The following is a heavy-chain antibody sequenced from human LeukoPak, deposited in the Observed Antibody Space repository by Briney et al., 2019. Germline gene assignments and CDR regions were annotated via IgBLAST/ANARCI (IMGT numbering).Heavy chain of an antibody. V-gene: IGHV1-18*01. CDR3: ARVDLLTGYYFFDY. CDR1: GYTFSSYG. D-gene: IGHD3-9*01. CDR2: IRGDNGDT. J-gene: IGHJ4*02. Sequence: ASVKDSCKTSGYTFSSYGITWVRQAPGQGLEWVGWIRGDNGDTNYAQKLQGRVTMTTDTSTSTAYMELRSLGSDETAVFYCARVDLLTGYYFFDYWGQGTLVTVSS.